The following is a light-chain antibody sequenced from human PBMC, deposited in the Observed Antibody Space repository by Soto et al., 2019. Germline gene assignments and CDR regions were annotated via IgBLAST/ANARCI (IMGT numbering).Light chain of an antibody. CDR3: QQYNNWPFS. Sequence: LITQSPDTVSVSPGERATLTCRAGQGVTTNFAWYQQKSGQSPRLLIYDVSIRATGVPARFSATGSETDFTLTISGLQSGDSAVYFCQQYNNWPFSFGQGTRLEIK. CDR1: QGVTTN. V-gene: IGKV3-15*01. CDR2: DVS. J-gene: IGKJ5*01.